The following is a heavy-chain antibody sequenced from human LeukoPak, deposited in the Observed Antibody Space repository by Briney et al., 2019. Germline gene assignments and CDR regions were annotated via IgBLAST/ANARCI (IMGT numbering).Heavy chain of an antibody. CDR1: GFTFSDYW. CDR3: ARITRPRGGSSGVLEP. J-gene: IGHJ5*02. V-gene: IGHV3-74*01. Sequence: GGSLRLSCAASGFTFSDYWMHWVRQAPGKGLVWVSRVNNDGSSTVYADSVKGRFTISRDNAKNTVYLQMDSLRAEDTAVYYCARITRPRGGSSGVLEPWGQGTLVTVSS. CDR2: VNNDGSST. D-gene: IGHD3-16*01.